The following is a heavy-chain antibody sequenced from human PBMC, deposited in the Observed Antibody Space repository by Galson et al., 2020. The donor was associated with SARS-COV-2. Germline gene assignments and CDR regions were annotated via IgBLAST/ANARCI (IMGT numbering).Heavy chain of an antibody. Sequence: PSETLSLTCAVYGGTFSGYYWNWIRQPPGKGLEWIGEINDSGRTNYNPSLESRVGISVDTSKKQFSLKLTSVTAADMAVYYCARGRYPRADGILLWMYRIASSGVFDSWSQGTRVTVSS. V-gene: IGHV4-34*01. CDR3: ARGRYPRADGILLWMYRIASSGVFDS. D-gene: IGHD6-13*01. CDR2: INDSGRT. CDR1: GGTFSGYY. J-gene: IGHJ4*02.